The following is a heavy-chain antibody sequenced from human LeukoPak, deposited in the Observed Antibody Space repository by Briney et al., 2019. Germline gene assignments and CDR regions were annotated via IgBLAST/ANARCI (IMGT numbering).Heavy chain of an antibody. Sequence: PSETLSLTCTVSGGSISSYYWSWIRQPPGKGLEWIGYIYYSGSTNYNPSLKSRVTISVDKSKNQFSLKLSSVTAADTAVYYCARRSSIAARSPFDYWGQGTLVTVSS. D-gene: IGHD6-6*01. CDR2: IYYSGST. V-gene: IGHV4-59*12. CDR1: GGSISSYY. J-gene: IGHJ4*02. CDR3: ARRSSIAARSPFDY.